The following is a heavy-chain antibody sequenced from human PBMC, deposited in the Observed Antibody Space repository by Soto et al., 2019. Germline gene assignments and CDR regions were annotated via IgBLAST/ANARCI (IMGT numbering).Heavy chain of an antibody. CDR2: INPSGGST. CDR3: AKDVLPASSVVVVAESRFDP. V-gene: IGHV1-46*01. Sequence: ASVKVSCKASGYTFTSYYMHWVRQAPGQGLEWMGIINPSGGSTSYAQKFQGRVTMTRDTSTSTVYMELSSLRSEDTAVYYCAKDVLPASSVVVVAESRFDPWGQGTLVTVSS. D-gene: IGHD2-15*01. CDR1: GYTFTSYY. J-gene: IGHJ5*02.